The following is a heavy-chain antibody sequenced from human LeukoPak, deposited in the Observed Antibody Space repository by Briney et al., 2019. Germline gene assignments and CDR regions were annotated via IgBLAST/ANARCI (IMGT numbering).Heavy chain of an antibody. CDR2: INSNSGGT. V-gene: IGHV1-2*02. CDR1: GYTCTDYY. D-gene: IGHD4-17*01. Sequence: ASVKVSCKASGYTCTDYYMHWVRQAPGQGFEWMGRINSNSGGTNYAQNFQGRVTMTRDTSISTVYMELISLRSDDTAVYYCAREMNYDDYRTSDYWGQGTLVTVSS. CDR3: AREMNYDDYRTSDY. J-gene: IGHJ4*02.